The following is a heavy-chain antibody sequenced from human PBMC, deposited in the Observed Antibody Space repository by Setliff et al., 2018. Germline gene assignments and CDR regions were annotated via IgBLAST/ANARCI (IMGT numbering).Heavy chain of an antibody. V-gene: IGHV4-38-2*01. CDR2: IYHSGST. J-gene: IGHJ3*02. CDR1: GYSISSGYY. CDR3: ARQEGGGRDAFNI. D-gene: IGHD3-16*01. Sequence: SETLSLTCAVSGYSISSGYYWGWIRQPPGKGLEWIGSIYHSGSTYYNPSLKSRVTISVDTSKNQFSLKLSSVTAADTAMYYCARQEGGGRDAFNIWGQGTMVTVSS.